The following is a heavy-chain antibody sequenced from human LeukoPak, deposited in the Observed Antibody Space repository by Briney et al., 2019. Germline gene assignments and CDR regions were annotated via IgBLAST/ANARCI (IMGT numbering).Heavy chain of an antibody. J-gene: IGHJ4*02. D-gene: IGHD1-1*01. Sequence: ASVKVSCKASGYTFTGYYMHWVRQAPGQGLEWMGWINPNSGGTNYAQKFQGRVTMTRDTSISTAYMELTRLRSDDTAVYYCARETNPSYYFDYWGQGTLATVSS. CDR3: ARETNPSYYFDY. CDR1: GYTFTGYY. V-gene: IGHV1-2*02. CDR2: INPNSGGT.